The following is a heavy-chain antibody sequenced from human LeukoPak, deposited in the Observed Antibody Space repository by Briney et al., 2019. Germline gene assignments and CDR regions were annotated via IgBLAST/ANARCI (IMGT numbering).Heavy chain of an antibody. V-gene: IGHV3-21*04. J-gene: IGHJ4*02. Sequence: PGGSLRLSCAASGFTFSSYSMNWVRQAPGKGLEWVSSITSSSTYIYYADSVKGRFTISRDNAKNSLYLQMNSLRAEDTAVYYCARIRFNFRGGIDYWGQGTLVTVSS. D-gene: IGHD3-16*01. CDR2: ITSSSTYI. CDR3: ARIRFNFRGGIDY. CDR1: GFTFSSYS.